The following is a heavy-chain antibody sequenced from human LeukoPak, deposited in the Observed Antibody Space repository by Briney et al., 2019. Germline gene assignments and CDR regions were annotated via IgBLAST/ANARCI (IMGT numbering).Heavy chain of an antibody. Sequence: ASVKVSCKASGGTFTSYGISWVRQAPGQGLEWMGWISAYNGNTNYAQKLQGRVTMTTDTSTSTAYMELRSLRSDDTAVYYCARLAAGGYYYYYMDVWGKGTTVTVSS. V-gene: IGHV1-18*01. J-gene: IGHJ6*03. D-gene: IGHD6-13*01. CDR1: GGTFTSYG. CDR3: ARLAAGGYYYYYMDV. CDR2: ISAYNGNT.